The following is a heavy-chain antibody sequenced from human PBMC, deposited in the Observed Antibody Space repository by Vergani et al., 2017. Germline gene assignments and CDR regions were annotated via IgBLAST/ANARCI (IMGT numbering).Heavy chain of an antibody. CDR1: GYSFTSYW. CDR2: IDPSDSYT. D-gene: IGHD3-22*01. CDR3: ARVGWSYYDSSGHSYAPGGWFDP. Sequence: EVQLVQSGAEVKKPGESLRISCKGSGYSFTSYWISWVRQMPGKGLEWMGRIDPSDSYTNYSPSFQGHVTISADKSISTAYLQWSSLKASDTALYYCARVGWSYYDSSGHSYAPGGWFDPWGQGTLVTVSS. V-gene: IGHV5-10-1*03. J-gene: IGHJ5*02.